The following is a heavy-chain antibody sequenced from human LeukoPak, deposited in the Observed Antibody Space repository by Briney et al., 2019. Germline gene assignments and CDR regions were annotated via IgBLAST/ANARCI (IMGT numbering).Heavy chain of an antibody. V-gene: IGHV3-23*01. D-gene: IGHD1-26*01. CDR3: AKDPSRWELSGHPRVDY. CDR2: ISGSGGST. J-gene: IGHJ4*02. CDR1: GFTFSSYA. Sequence: GGSLRLSCAASGFTFSSYAMSWVRQAPGKGLEWVSAISGSGGSTYYADSVKGRFTISRDNSKNTLYLQMNSLRGEDTAVYYCAKDPSRWELSGHPRVDYWGQGTLVTVSS.